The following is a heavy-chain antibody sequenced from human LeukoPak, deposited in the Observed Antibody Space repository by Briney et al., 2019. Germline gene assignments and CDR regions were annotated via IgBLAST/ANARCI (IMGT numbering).Heavy chain of an antibody. CDR3: ARAHGDYYDSSGYY. D-gene: IGHD3-22*01. J-gene: IGHJ4*02. CDR1: EFTFSSYS. CDR2: ISSSSSTI. V-gene: IGHV3-48*01. Sequence: GGSLRLFCAASEFTFSSYSMNWVRQAPGKGLEWVSYISSSSSTIYYADSVKGRFTISRDNAKNSLYLQMNSLRAEDTAVYYCARAHGDYYDSSGYYWGQGTLVTVSS.